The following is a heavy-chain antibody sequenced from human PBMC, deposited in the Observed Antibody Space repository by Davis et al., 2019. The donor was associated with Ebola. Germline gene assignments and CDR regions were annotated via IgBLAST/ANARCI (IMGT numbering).Heavy chain of an antibody. CDR1: GVSIKNNY. CDR3: ARLRMVRGDQDFDP. CDR2: IYSSGIT. Sequence: SETLSLTCSVSGVSIKNNYFSWIRQSPGKGLEWIGYIYSSGITNYNPSLKSRVTISIDTSERQLSLKLSSVTAADTAVYYCARLRMVRGDQDFDPWGQGTLVTVSS. D-gene: IGHD3-10*01. V-gene: IGHV4-59*01. J-gene: IGHJ5*02.